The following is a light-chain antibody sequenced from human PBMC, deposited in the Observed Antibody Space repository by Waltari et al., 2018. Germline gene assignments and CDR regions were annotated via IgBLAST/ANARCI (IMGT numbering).Light chain of an antibody. V-gene: IGKV3-20*01. CDR2: HAS. J-gene: IGKJ1*01. CDR3: QHYESLPVT. Sequence: EFVLPPSPGTLSLSPGETATLSCRASQSISKYLAWYQQKPGQAPRLLIYHASSRAAGIPDRFSGSGSGTDFSLTISRLEPEDFAVYYCQHYESLPVTFGQGTKVEIK. CDR1: QSISKY.